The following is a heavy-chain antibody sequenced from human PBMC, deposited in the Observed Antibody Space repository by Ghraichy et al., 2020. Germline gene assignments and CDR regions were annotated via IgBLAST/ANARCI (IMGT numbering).Heavy chain of an antibody. CDR1: GFTFSSYW. J-gene: IGHJ4*02. Sequence: GGSLRLSCAASGFTFSSYWMHWVRQAPGKGLVWVSRINSDGGTTTYADSVKGRFTISRDNAKNTLDLQMNSLRAEDTAVYYCARDLASSIRGAFGYWGQGTLVTVSS. D-gene: IGHD6-13*01. CDR2: INSDGGTT. V-gene: IGHV3-74*01. CDR3: ARDLASSIRGAFGY.